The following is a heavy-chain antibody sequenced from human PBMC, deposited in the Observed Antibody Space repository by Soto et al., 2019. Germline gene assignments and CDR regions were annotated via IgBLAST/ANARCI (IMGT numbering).Heavy chain of an antibody. Sequence: GALRLSCAASGLTVTDAWMNWVRQAPGKGLEWVGRIKSKSDGGPTEHAALVKGRFFISIDDSKNTLYLQMNSLNTEDTAVYYWTTGRYTYGVFDYWGQGTLVTVSS. CDR2: IKSKSDGGPT. J-gene: IGHJ4*02. CDR1: GLTVTDAW. CDR3: TTGRYTYGVFDY. D-gene: IGHD5-18*01. V-gene: IGHV3-15*07.